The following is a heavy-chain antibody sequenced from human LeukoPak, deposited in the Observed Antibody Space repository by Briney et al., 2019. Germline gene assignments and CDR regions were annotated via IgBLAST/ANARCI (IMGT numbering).Heavy chain of an antibody. V-gene: IGHV1-69*04. CDR2: IIPILGIA. Sequence: EASVKVSCKASGGTFSSYAISWVRQAPGQGLEWMGRIIPILGIANYAQKFQGRVTITADRSTSTAYTELSSLRSEDTAVYYCARAYYYGSGSYYKIDAFDIWGQGTMVTVSS. J-gene: IGHJ3*02. D-gene: IGHD3-10*01. CDR1: GGTFSSYA. CDR3: ARAYYYGSGSYYKIDAFDI.